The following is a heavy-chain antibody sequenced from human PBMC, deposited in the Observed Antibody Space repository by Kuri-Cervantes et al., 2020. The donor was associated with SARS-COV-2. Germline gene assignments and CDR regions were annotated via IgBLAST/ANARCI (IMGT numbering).Heavy chain of an antibody. V-gene: IGHV1-18*01. CDR3: ARHQGGSSSRLWYAFDI. CDR1: GYTFTSYG. Sequence: ASVKVSCKASGYTFTSYGISWVRQAPGQGLEWMGWISAYNGNTNYAQRLQGRVTMTTDTSTSTAYMDLRSLRSDDTAVYYCARHQGGSSSRLWYAFDIWGQGTMVTVSS. J-gene: IGHJ3*02. D-gene: IGHD6-13*01. CDR2: ISAYNGNT.